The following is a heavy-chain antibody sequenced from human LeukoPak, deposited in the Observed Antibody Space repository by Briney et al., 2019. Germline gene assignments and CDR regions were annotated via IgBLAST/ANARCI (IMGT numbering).Heavy chain of an antibody. Sequence: PVGSLRLSCAASGFTFSNYAMHWVRQAPGKGLEWVSSISSSSSYMYYADSMRGRFTISRDSAQNSLYLQMNGLKAEDTAVYYCARDSGLLPIVTYYFDSWGQGTLVTVSS. J-gene: IGHJ4*02. CDR2: ISSSSSYM. V-gene: IGHV3-21*01. CDR3: ARDSGLLPIVTYYFDS. CDR1: GFTFSNYA. D-gene: IGHD3-22*01.